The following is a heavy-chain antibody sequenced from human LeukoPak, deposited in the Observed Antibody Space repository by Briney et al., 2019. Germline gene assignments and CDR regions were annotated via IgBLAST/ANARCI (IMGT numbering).Heavy chain of an antibody. CDR2: IDPSDSYT. V-gene: IGHV5-10-1*01. J-gene: IGHJ3*02. Sequence: GKSLKISCKGSGYSFTSYWISWVRQMPGKGLEWMGRIDPSDSYTNYSPSFQGHVTISADKSISTAYLQWSSLKASDTAMYYCARETGYSYGDTDAFDIWGQGTMVTVSS. D-gene: IGHD5-18*01. CDR3: ARETGYSYGDTDAFDI. CDR1: GYSFTSYW.